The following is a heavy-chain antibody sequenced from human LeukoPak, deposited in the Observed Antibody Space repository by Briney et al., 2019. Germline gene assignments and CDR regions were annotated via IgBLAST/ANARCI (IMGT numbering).Heavy chain of an antibody. CDR1: GFTFDDYV. J-gene: IGHJ5*02. D-gene: IGHD6-19*01. CDR2: INWNGGST. V-gene: IGHV3-20*04. Sequence: GGSLRLSCAASGFTFDDYVMSWVRQAPGKGLEWVSGINWNGGSTGYADSVKGRFTISRDNAKKSLYLQMNSLRAEDTALYYCARERLPPLWIAVAGTVGNWFDPWGQGTLVTVSS. CDR3: ARERLPPLWIAVAGTVGNWFDP.